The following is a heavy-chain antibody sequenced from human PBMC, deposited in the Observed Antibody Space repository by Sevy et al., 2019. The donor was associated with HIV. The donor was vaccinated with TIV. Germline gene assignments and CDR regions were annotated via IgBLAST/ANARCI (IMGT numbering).Heavy chain of an antibody. J-gene: IGHJ3*02. CDR2: IYSGGST. Sequence: GGSLRLSCAASGFSFSSYGMSWVRQAPGKGLEWVSVIYSGGSTYYADSVKGRFTISRDNSKNTLYLQMNSLRAEDTAVYYCASGGDQDAFDIWGQGTMVTVSS. V-gene: IGHV3-53*01. D-gene: IGHD3-10*01. CDR3: ASGGDQDAFDI. CDR1: GFSFSSYG.